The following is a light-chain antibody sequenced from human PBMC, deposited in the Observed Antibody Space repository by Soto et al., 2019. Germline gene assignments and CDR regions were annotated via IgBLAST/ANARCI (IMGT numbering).Light chain of an antibody. CDR2: KAS. J-gene: IGKJ1*01. CDR3: QQYNSYWT. CDR1: QSISSW. Sequence: DIRMTQSPSTLSASVGDRVTNTCRASQSISSWVAWYQQKPGKAPKLLIYKASSLESGVPSRFSGSGSGTEFTLTISSLQPDDFATYYCQQYNSYWTFGQGTKVEIK. V-gene: IGKV1-5*03.